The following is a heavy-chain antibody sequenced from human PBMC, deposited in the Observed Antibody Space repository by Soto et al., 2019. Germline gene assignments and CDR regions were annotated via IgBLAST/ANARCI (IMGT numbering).Heavy chain of an antibody. CDR3: ARQGISDFWSGLNNWFDP. Sequence: SETLSLTCTVSGGSISSSSYYWGWIRQPPGKGLEWIGSIYYSGSTYYNPSLKSRVTISVDTSKNQFSLKLSSVTAADTAVYYCARQGISDFWSGLNNWFDPWGQGTLVTVSS. CDR2: IYYSGST. V-gene: IGHV4-39*01. J-gene: IGHJ5*02. CDR1: GGSISSSSYY. D-gene: IGHD3-3*01.